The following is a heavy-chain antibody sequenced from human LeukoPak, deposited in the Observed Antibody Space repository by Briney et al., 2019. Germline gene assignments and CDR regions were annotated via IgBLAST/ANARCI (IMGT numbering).Heavy chain of an antibody. V-gene: IGHV4-59*13. CDR1: GLSISANS. Sequence: SETLSLTCTASGLSISANSWSWIRQPPGKGLEWIGYIYNSVTTNYNPSLTSRVAISVDTSKNQLSLKLSSATAADTAVYYCARGARSSDYWGQGTLVTVSS. CDR2: IYNSVTT. J-gene: IGHJ4*02. D-gene: IGHD3-10*01. CDR3: ARGARSSDY.